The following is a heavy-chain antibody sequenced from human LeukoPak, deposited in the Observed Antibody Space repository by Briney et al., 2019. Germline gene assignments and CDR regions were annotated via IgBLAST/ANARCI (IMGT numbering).Heavy chain of an antibody. CDR1: GYTFTGYY. V-gene: IGHV1-2*02. D-gene: IGHD3-16*01. CDR2: INPNSGGT. CDR3: ARSPGHDDWFDP. Sequence: ASVKVSCKASGYTFTGYYMHWVRQAPGQGLEWMGWINPNSGGTNYAQKFQGRVTTTRDTSISTAYMELSRLRSDDTAVYYCARSPGHDDWFDPWGQGTLVTVSS. J-gene: IGHJ5*02.